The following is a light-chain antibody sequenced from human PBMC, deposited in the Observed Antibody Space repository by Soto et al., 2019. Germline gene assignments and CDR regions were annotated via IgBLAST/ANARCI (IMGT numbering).Light chain of an antibody. Sequence: EIVLTQSPGTLSLSPGDRATLSCRASQSVSNLAWYQQKPGQAPRLLIYGTSSRATGIPDRFSGSGSGTDFALTICRLEPEDFAVYYCQQYGSSPETFGQGTKLEIK. J-gene: IGKJ2*01. V-gene: IGKV3-20*01. CDR1: QSVSN. CDR3: QQYGSSPET. CDR2: GTS.